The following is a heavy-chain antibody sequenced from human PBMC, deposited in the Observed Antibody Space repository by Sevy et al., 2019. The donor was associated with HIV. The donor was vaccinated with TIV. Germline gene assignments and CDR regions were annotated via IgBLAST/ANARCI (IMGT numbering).Heavy chain of an antibody. CDR3: ARGRTKYVLRFLEWKGDAFDI. V-gene: IGHV4-34*01. D-gene: IGHD3-3*01. Sequence: SETLSLTCAVYGGSFSGYYWNWIRQPPGKGLEWIGEINHSGSTNYNPSLKSRVTISVDTSKNQFSLKLSSVTAADTAVYYCARGRTKYVLRFLEWKGDAFDIWGQGTMVTVSS. J-gene: IGHJ3*02. CDR1: GGSFSGYY. CDR2: INHSGST.